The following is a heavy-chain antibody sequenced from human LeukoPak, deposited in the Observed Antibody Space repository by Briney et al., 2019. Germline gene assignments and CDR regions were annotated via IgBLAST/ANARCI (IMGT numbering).Heavy chain of an antibody. CDR3: ARDMSYGWFDP. V-gene: IGHV3-11*04. J-gene: IGHJ5*02. D-gene: IGHD1-26*01. CDR1: GFTFSDYY. CDR2: ISSSGSTI. Sequence: GGSLRLSXAASGFTFSDYYMSWIRQAPGKGLEWVSYISSSGSTIYYADSVKGRFTISRDNAKNSLYLQMNSLRAEDTAVYYCARDMSYGWFDPWGQGTLVTVSS.